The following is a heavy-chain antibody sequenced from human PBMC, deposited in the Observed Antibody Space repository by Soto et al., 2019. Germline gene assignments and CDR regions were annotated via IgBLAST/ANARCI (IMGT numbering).Heavy chain of an antibody. D-gene: IGHD3-10*01. CDR2: INPSGVST. V-gene: IGHV1-46*03. J-gene: IGHJ6*03. CDR3: ARNQEPSTLYYIYYDMNG. CDR1: GYTFTSYY. Sequence: QVQLVQSGAEVKKPGASVTVSCKASGYTFTSYYIHWVRQAPGQGLEWMGIINPSGVSTSYDQKFIHSVVITSDTTTSTVYMEVSSLITEDTAVYYCARNQEPSTLYYIYYDMNGCGKGTRVTVTS.